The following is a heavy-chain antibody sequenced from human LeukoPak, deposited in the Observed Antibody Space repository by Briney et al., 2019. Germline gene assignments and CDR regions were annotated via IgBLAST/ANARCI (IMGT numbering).Heavy chain of an antibody. J-gene: IGHJ4*02. CDR3: ARGIAAAAIDY. D-gene: IGHD6-13*01. V-gene: IGHV1-69*04. Sequence: SVKVSCKASGYTFTSYYMHWVRQAPGQGLEWMGRIIPILGIANYAQKFQGRVTITADKSTSTAYMELSSLRSEDTAVYYCARGIAAAAIDYWGQGTLVTVSS. CDR1: GYTFTSYY. CDR2: IIPILGIA.